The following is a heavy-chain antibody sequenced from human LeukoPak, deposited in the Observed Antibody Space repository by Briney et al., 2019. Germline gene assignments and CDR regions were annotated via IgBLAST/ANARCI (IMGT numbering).Heavy chain of an antibody. CDR1: GFTFSSYG. Sequence: GGSLRLSCAASGFTFSSYGMHWVRQAPGKGLEWVAFIRYDGSNKYYADSVKGRFTISRDNSKNTLYLQMNSLRAEDTAVYYCAKDKGYCSSTSCYPYWYFDLWGRGTLVTVSS. V-gene: IGHV3-30*02. J-gene: IGHJ2*01. D-gene: IGHD2-2*01. CDR2: IRYDGSNK. CDR3: AKDKGYCSSTSCYPYWYFDL.